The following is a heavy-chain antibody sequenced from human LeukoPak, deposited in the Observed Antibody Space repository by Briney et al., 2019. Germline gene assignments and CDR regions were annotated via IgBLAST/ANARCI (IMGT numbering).Heavy chain of an antibody. V-gene: IGHV3-23*01. CDR2: ISGSGDSS. CDR1: GFAFSSYV. J-gene: IGHJ2*01. D-gene: IGHD2-2*01. CDR3: ARESTSWYFDL. Sequence: PGGSLRLSCAASGFAFSSYVMSWVRQAPGKGLEWVSSISGSGDSSYYADSVKGRFTISRDNSKNTLYLQMNSLRAEDTAVYYCARESTSWYFDLWGRGTLVTVSS.